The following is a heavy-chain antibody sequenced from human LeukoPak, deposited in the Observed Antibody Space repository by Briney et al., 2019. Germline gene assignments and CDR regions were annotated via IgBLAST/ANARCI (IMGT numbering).Heavy chain of an antibody. Sequence: KPSETLSLTCTVSGDPISGFYWPWIRQPPGRGLEWIGYTYYSASTNYNPSLKSRVTISSDTSKKQFSLKMSSVTAADTAVYYCARGQMTAVPLLDYWGQGALVTVSS. CDR3: ARGQMTAVPLLDY. J-gene: IGHJ4*02. CDR1: GDPISGFY. V-gene: IGHV4-59*01. CDR2: TYYSAST. D-gene: IGHD4-11*01.